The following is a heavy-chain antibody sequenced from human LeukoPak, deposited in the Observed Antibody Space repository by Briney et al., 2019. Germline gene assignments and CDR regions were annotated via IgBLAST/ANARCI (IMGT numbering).Heavy chain of an antibody. CDR3: AKDSQITTYYYDSSGYPDAFDI. Sequence: GGSLRLSCIASGFSFGSYAMSWVRQAPGKGLEWVSAISGSGGSTYYADSVKGRFTISRDNSKNTLYLQMNSLRAEDTAVYYCAKDSQITTYYYDSSGYPDAFDIWGQGTMVTVSS. V-gene: IGHV3-23*01. CDR2: ISGSGGST. D-gene: IGHD3-22*01. J-gene: IGHJ3*02. CDR1: GFSFGSYA.